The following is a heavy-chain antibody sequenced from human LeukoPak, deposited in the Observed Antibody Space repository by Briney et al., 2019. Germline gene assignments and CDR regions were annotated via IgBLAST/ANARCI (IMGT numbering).Heavy chain of an antibody. D-gene: IGHD5-18*01. CDR2: IDNDGSDT. CDR1: GFTFSSHW. Sequence: PGGSLRLSCAASGFTFSSHWMHWVRQAPGKGLVWVSRIDNDGSDTVYTDSVKGRFTISRDNAKNTLYLQMNSLRDEDTAVYYCARGYIGPDYWGQGTLVTVSS. V-gene: IGHV3-74*01. CDR3: ARGYIGPDY. J-gene: IGHJ4*02.